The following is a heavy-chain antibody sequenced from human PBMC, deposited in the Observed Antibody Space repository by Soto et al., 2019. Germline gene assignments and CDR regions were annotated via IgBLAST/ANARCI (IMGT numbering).Heavy chain of an antibody. CDR2: INEDGSRT. J-gene: IGHJ4*02. D-gene: IGHD6-19*01. CDR1: EFTFSSYW. CDR3: SGGSSGWPGVDY. V-gene: IGHV3-74*01. Sequence: EVQLVESGGGLVQPGGSLRLSCTVSEFTFSSYWMHWVRQTPGKGLVWVSRINEDGSRTDYADSVKGRFTISRDNAKNTLFLQMNSLRAEDTAVYYCSGGSSGWPGVDYWGQGTLVTVSS.